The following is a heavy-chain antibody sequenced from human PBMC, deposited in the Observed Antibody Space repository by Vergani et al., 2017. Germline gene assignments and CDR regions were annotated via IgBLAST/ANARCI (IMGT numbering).Heavy chain of an antibody. CDR1: GFTFSSYG. V-gene: IGHV3-30*03. J-gene: IGHJ6*02. D-gene: IGHD5-24*01. Sequence: QVQLVESGGGVVQPGRSLRLSCAASGFTFSSYGMHWVRQAPGKGLEWVAVTSYDGSNKYYADSVKGRFTISRDNSKNTLYLQMNSLRAEDTAVYYCARDGTSRDGYNSPSLRSNYGMDVWGQGTTVTVSS. CDR3: ARDGTSRDGYNSPSLRSNYGMDV. CDR2: TSYDGSNK.